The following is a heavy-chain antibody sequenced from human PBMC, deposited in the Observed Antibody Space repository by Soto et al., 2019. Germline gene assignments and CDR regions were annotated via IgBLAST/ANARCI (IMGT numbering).Heavy chain of an antibody. CDR1: GFTFSSYS. Sequence: GGSLRLSCAASGFTFSSYSMNWVRQAPGKGLEWVSSISSSSSYIYYADSVKGRFTISRDNAKNSLYLQMNSLRAEDTAVYYCARASVVGRDFDYWGQGTLVTVSS. CDR2: ISSSSSYI. D-gene: IGHD1-26*01. J-gene: IGHJ4*02. V-gene: IGHV3-21*01. CDR3: ARASVVGRDFDY.